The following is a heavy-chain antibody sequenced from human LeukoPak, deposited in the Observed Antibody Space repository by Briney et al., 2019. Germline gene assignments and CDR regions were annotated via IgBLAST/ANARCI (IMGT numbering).Heavy chain of an antibody. CDR1: GYTFANFG. CDR3: ARTCSSSSCYMVH. CDR2: ISVYNGNT. V-gene: IGHV1-18*01. Sequence: EASVKVSCKASGYTFANFGITWVRQAPGQGLEWMGWISVYNGNTNYAQNLQGRVTLTTDTSTSTAYTELRSLRSDDTALYYCARTCSSSSCYMVHWGQGTLVTVSS. J-gene: IGHJ4*02. D-gene: IGHD2-2*02.